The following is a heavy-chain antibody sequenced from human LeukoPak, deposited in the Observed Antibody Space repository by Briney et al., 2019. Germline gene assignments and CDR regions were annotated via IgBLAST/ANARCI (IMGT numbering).Heavy chain of an antibody. D-gene: IGHD6-19*01. CDR1: GYTFTGYY. CDR2: INPNSGGT. J-gene: IGHJ4*02. CDR3: AREFLSTVAGTEP. V-gene: IGHV1-2*02. Sequence: ASVKVSCKASGYTFTGYYMHWVRQAPGQGLEWMGWINPNSGGTNYAQKFQCRVTMTRDTSISTAYMELSRLRSDDTAVYYCAREFLSTVAGTEPWGQGTLVTVSS.